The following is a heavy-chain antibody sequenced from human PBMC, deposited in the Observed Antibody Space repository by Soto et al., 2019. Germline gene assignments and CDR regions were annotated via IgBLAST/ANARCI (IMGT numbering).Heavy chain of an antibody. V-gene: IGHV3-30*18. J-gene: IGHJ3*02. CDR1: GFTFSSYG. CDR2: ISYDGSNK. Sequence: PGGSLRLSCAASGFTFSSYGMHWVRQAPGKGLEWVAVISYDGSNKYYADSVKGRFTISRDNSKNTLYLQMNSLRAEDTAVYYCAKGDPTDAFDIWGQGTMVTVSS. CDR3: AKGDPTDAFDI.